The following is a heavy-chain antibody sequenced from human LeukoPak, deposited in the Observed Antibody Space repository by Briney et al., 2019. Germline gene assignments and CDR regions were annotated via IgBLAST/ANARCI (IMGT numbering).Heavy chain of an antibody. Sequence: PSQTLSLTCTVSGGSISSGGYYWSWIRQHPGKGLEWIGYINYSGSTYYNPSLKSRVTISVDTSKNQFSLKLSSVTAADTAVYYCAGLNWNYYFDYWGQGTLVTVSS. CDR3: AGLNWNYYFDY. CDR2: INYSGST. CDR1: GGSISSGGYY. J-gene: IGHJ4*02. D-gene: IGHD1-7*01. V-gene: IGHV4-31*03.